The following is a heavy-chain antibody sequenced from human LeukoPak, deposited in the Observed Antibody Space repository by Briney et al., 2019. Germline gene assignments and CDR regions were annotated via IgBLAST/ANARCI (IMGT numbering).Heavy chain of an antibody. Sequence: SVKVSCKASEATFSSYAISWVRQAPGQGLEWMGGIIPIFGTANYAQKFQGRVTITADESTSTAYMELSSLRSEDTAVYYCAAGEEWSPLDYWGQGTLVTVSS. V-gene: IGHV1-69*01. CDR1: EATFSSYA. CDR3: AAGEEWSPLDY. CDR2: IIPIFGTA. J-gene: IGHJ4*02. D-gene: IGHD2-8*01.